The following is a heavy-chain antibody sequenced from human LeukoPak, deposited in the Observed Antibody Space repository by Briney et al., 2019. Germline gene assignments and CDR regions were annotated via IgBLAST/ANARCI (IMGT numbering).Heavy chain of an antibody. D-gene: IGHD3-22*01. Sequence: TGGSLRLSCAASGFTFSSYALSWFRQAPGKGPEWVSAISDSGVRTYYADSVKGRFTISRDNSKNTLYLQMNSLRAEDTAVYYCARDYYDSSGYLHWGQGTLVTVSS. J-gene: IGHJ4*02. V-gene: IGHV3-23*01. CDR2: ISDSGVRT. CDR1: GFTFSSYA. CDR3: ARDYYDSSGYLH.